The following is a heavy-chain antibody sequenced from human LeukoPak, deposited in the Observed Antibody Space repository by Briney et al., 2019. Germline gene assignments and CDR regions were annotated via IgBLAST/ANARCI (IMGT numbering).Heavy chain of an antibody. D-gene: IGHD3-10*01. CDR3: AGTMDDLEFGELFGWFDP. Sequence: GGSLRLSCAASGFTFSSYGMSWVRQAPGKGLEWVAAISGSGGSTYYADSVKGRFTIPRDNSKNTLYLQMNSLRAEHTAVYYCAGTMDDLEFGELFGWFDPWGQGTLVTVSS. CDR1: GFTFSSYG. CDR2: ISGSGGST. J-gene: IGHJ5*02. V-gene: IGHV3-23*01.